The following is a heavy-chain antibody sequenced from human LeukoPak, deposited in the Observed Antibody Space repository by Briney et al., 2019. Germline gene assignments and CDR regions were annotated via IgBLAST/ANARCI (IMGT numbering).Heavy chain of an antibody. Sequence: GGSLRLSCAASGFTFSSYWMSWVRQAPGKGLEWVANIKQDGSEKYYADSVKGRFTISRDNAKNSLYLQMNSLRAEDTALYYCAKEATVTSYYYYGMDVWGQGTTVTVSS. J-gene: IGHJ6*02. D-gene: IGHD4-17*01. CDR2: IKQDGSEK. V-gene: IGHV3-7*03. CDR3: AKEATVTSYYYYGMDV. CDR1: GFTFSSYW.